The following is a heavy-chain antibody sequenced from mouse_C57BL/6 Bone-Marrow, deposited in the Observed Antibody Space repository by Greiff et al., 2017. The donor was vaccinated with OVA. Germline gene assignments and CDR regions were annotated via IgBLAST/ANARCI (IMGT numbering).Heavy chain of an antibody. J-gene: IGHJ2*01. D-gene: IGHD1-1*01. CDR2: IDPENGDT. CDR3: TGVYYGSSYVDY. V-gene: IGHV14-4*01. CDR1: GFNIKDDY. Sequence: VQLQQSGAELVRPRASVKLSCTASGFNIKDDYMHWVKQRPEQGLEWIGWIDPENGDTEYASKFQGKATITADTSSNTAYLQLSSLTSEDTAVYYCTGVYYGSSYVDYWGQGTTLTVSS.